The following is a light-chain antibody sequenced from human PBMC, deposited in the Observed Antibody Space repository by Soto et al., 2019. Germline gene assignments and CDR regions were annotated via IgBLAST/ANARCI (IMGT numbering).Light chain of an antibody. CDR2: RDD. Sequence: SYELTQPPSVSVSPGQTASISCSGHKLGGKYVCWYQQKPGQSPLLVIYRDDRRPSGIPERFSGSSSGNTATLTISGTQAFDEAGYLWQVLDSDAVLDVFGPGTKLTVL. CDR3: QVLDSDAVLDV. CDR1: KLGGKY. J-gene: IGLJ1*01. V-gene: IGLV3-1*01.